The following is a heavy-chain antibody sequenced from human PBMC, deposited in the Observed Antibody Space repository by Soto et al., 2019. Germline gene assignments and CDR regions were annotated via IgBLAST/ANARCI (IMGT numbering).Heavy chain of an antibody. V-gene: IGHV1-2*04. Sequence: QVQLVQSGAEVKKPGASVKVSCKASGYTFTGYYMHWVRQAPGQGLEWMGWINPNSGGTNYAQKFQGWVTMTRDTSIITAYMELSRLRSDDTAVYYCARETCSGGSCYGIAFDIWGQGTMVTVSS. CDR1: GYTFTGYY. CDR3: ARETCSGGSCYGIAFDI. D-gene: IGHD2-15*01. CDR2: INPNSGGT. J-gene: IGHJ3*02.